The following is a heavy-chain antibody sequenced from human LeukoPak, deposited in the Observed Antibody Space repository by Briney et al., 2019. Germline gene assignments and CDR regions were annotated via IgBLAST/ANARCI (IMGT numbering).Heavy chain of an antibody. J-gene: IGHJ4*02. CDR2: ISYDGSNK. Sequence: GGSLRLSCAASGFTFSSYGMHWARQAPGKGLEWVAVISYDGSNKYYADSVKGRFTISRDNSKNTLYLQMNSLRAEDTAVYYCAKGEGYFDWLPHSPFDYWGQGTLVTVSS. V-gene: IGHV3-30*18. CDR1: GFTFSSYG. D-gene: IGHD3-9*01. CDR3: AKGEGYFDWLPHSPFDY.